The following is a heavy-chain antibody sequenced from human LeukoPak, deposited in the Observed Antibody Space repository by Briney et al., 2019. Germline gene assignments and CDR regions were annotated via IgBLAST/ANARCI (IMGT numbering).Heavy chain of an antibody. V-gene: IGHV3-23*01. D-gene: IGHD6-13*01. Sequence: GGPLRLSCAASGFTYSSYAMSWVRQAPGKGLEWVSAISSSGGSTYYADSVKGRFTISRDNSKNTLYLQMNSLRAEDTAVYYCAKLFRSSSPDYWGQGTLVTVSS. CDR1: GFTYSSYA. CDR2: ISSSGGST. CDR3: AKLFRSSSPDY. J-gene: IGHJ4*02.